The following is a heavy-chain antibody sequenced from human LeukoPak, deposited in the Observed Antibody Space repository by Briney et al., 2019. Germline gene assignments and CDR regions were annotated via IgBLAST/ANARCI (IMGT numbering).Heavy chain of an antibody. CDR1: GGSISPYY. V-gene: IGHV4-59*01. CDR3: ARGRVALFDY. Sequence: SETLSLTCTVSGGSISPYYWTWIRQAPGKGLEWIGHISHSRSTNYDPSLKSRVTISVDTSKNRFSLKLSSVTAADTAVYYCARGRVALFDYWGQGTLVTVSS. D-gene: IGHD3-3*01. J-gene: IGHJ4*02. CDR2: ISHSRST.